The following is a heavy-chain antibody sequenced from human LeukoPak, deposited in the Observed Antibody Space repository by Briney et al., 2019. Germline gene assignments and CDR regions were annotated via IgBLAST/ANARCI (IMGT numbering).Heavy chain of an antibody. CDR3: AKDVTMVRGVTTFDC. V-gene: IGHV3-23*01. CDR1: GFTFSSYA. J-gene: IGHJ4*02. Sequence: GGSLRLSCAASGFTFSSYAMSWVRQAPGKGLVWVSAVSGSGDSTFYADSVKGRFTISRDNSKNTLYLQMSSLRAEDTAIYYCAKDVTMVRGVTTFDCWGQGTLATVSS. D-gene: IGHD3-10*01. CDR2: VSGSGDST.